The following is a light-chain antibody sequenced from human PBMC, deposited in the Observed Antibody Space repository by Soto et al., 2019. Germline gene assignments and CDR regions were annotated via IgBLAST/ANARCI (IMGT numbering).Light chain of an antibody. CDR3: QSYDPGLSGPGV. CDR2: ADI. Sequence: QSVLTQPPSVSGAPGQRVTISCIGSSSNIGAGYDVHWYQQFPGTAPKLLIYADIHRPSGVPDRFSASKSGTSASLAITGLQTGDEADYYCQSYDPGLSGPGVFGGGTKLTAL. CDR1: SSNIGAGYD. J-gene: IGLJ3*02. V-gene: IGLV1-40*01.